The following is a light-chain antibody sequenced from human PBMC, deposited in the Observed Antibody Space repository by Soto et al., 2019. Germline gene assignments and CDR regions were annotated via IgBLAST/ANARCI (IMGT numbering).Light chain of an antibody. CDR1: SSDVGTYNY. Sequence: QSALTQPRSVSGSPGQSVTISCTGTSSDVGTYNYVSWYQQHPGKAPKLMIYDVTKRPSGVPDRFSGSRSGNTASLTISGLQAEDEADSYCCSYAGSYIFYVFGTGTKLTVL. V-gene: IGLV2-11*01. CDR3: CSYAGSYIFYV. CDR2: DVT. J-gene: IGLJ1*01.